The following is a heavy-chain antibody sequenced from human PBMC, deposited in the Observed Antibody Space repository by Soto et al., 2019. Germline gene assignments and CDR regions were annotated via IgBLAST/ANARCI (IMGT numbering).Heavy chain of an antibody. J-gene: IGHJ5*02. Sequence: QVQLVESGGGVVQPGRSLRLSCAASGFTFSSYGMHWVRQAPGKGLEWVAVIWSDGSNTYYADSVKGRFTISRDNSKNTLYLQMNSLRVEDTAVYYCARGSYDFWSGYIANWFDPWGQGTLVTVSS. D-gene: IGHD3-3*01. CDR3: ARGSYDFWSGYIANWFDP. CDR2: IWSDGSNT. CDR1: GFTFSSYG. V-gene: IGHV3-33*01.